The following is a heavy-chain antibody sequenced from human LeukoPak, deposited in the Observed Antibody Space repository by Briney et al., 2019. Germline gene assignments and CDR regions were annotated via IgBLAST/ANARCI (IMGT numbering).Heavy chain of an antibody. Sequence: SETLSLTCTVSGGSISSYYWSWIRQPPGKGLELSGYIYYSGSTYYNPSLKSRVTISVDTSKNQFSLKLSSVTAADTAVYYCAREIPGVTIFGGLRYFDYWGQGTLVSVCS. CDR3: AREIPGVTIFGGLRYFDY. D-gene: IGHD3-3*01. CDR1: GGSISSYY. J-gene: IGHJ4*02. CDR2: IYYSGST. V-gene: IGHV4-59*12.